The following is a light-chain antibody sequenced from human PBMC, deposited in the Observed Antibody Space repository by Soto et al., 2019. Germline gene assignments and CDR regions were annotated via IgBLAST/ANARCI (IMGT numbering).Light chain of an antibody. J-gene: IGKJ1*01. CDR3: QQYSDSAWT. CDR1: QSVSSSY. CDR2: GAS. V-gene: IGKV3-20*01. Sequence: EIVLTQSPGTLSLSPGERATLSCRASQSVSSSYLGWYQQKPCQAPRLLIFGASSRATGIPDRFSGSGSESDFTLTITRLEPEDFAVYYCQQYSDSAWTFGQGTRVEIK.